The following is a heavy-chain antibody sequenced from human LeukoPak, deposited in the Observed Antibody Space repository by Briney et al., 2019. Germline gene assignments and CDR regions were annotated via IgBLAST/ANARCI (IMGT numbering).Heavy chain of an antibody. D-gene: IGHD3-3*02. CDR3: ARSSILAWFDP. CDR1: GGSISSGDYY. J-gene: IGHJ5*02. V-gene: IGHV4-30-4*01. Sequence: SETLSLTCTVSGGSISSGDYYWRWIRQPPGKGLEWIGYIYYSGSTYYNPSLKSRVTISVDTSKNQFSLKLSSVTAADTAVYYWARSSILAWFDPWGQGTLVTVSS. CDR2: IYYSGST.